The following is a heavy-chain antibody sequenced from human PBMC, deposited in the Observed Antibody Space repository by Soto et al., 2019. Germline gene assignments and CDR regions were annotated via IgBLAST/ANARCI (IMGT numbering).Heavy chain of an antibody. Sequence: GESLKISCKGSGYSFTSYWISWVRQMPGKGLEWMGRIDPNDSYTNYSPSFQGHVTISADKSISTAYLQWSSLKASDTAMYYCARQYDFWSGFSQPTYYYGMDVWGQGTTVTVSS. CDR1: GYSFTSYW. V-gene: IGHV5-10-1*01. J-gene: IGHJ6*02. D-gene: IGHD3-3*01. CDR3: ARQYDFWSGFSQPTYYYGMDV. CDR2: IDPNDSYT.